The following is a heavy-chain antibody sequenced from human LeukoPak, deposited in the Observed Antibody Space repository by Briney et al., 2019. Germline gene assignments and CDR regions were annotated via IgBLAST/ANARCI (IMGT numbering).Heavy chain of an antibody. V-gene: IGHV4-4*02. D-gene: IGHD4-23*01. CDR2: IYHSGAT. Sequence: SETLSLTCTVSGGSISSSSSNCWTWVRQPPGKGLEWIGEIYHSGATNYNPSLKSRVTMLLDKSKNQFSLKLNSVTAADTAVYYCARNGGNSDFDYWGQGTLVTVSS. CDR1: GGSISSSSSNC. J-gene: IGHJ4*02. CDR3: ARNGGNSDFDY.